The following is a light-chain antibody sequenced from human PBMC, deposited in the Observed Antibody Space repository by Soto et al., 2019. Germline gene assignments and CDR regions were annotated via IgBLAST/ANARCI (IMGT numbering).Light chain of an antibody. CDR3: QTWGAGIRV. V-gene: IGLV4-69*01. J-gene: IGLJ3*02. CDR1: SGHNNYA. CDR2: VSNDGSH. Sequence: QLVLTQSPSASASLGASVNLTCTLSSGHNNYAITWHQQQAEKGPRYLMKVSNDGSHIKGDGIPDRFSGSSSGAERYLSISSLQSEDEADYYCQTWGAGIRVFGGGTQLTVL.